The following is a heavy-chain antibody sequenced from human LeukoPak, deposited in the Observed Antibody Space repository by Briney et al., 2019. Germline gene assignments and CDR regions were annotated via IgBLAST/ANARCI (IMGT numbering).Heavy chain of an antibody. CDR2: IYTSGST. Sequence: SETLSLTCTVSGYSISSGYYWSWIRQPAGKGLEWIGRIYTSGSTNYNPSLKSRVTMSVDTSKNQFSLKLSSVTAADTAVYYCARDRGGGGAWGQGTLVTVSS. D-gene: IGHD3-16*01. CDR3: ARDRGGGGA. J-gene: IGHJ5*02. V-gene: IGHV4-4*07. CDR1: GYSISSGYY.